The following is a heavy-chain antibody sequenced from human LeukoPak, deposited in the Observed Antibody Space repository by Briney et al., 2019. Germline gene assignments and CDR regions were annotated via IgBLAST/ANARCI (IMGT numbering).Heavy chain of an antibody. CDR1: GYTFTGYY. D-gene: IGHD2-15*01. CDR2: INPNSGGT. V-gene: IGHV1-2*06. Sequence: ASVKVSCKASGYTFTGYYMHWVRQAPGQGLEWMGRINPNSGGTNYAQKFQGRVTMTRDTSISTAYMELSRLRSDDTAVYYCARELPPYCSGGSCYSGSVDYWGQGTLVTVSS. J-gene: IGHJ4*02. CDR3: ARELPPYCSGGSCYSGSVDY.